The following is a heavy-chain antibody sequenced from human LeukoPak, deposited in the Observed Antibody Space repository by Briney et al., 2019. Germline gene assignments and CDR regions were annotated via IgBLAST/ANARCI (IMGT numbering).Heavy chain of an antibody. J-gene: IGHJ3*02. D-gene: IGHD4-17*01. V-gene: IGHV5-51*01. CDR1: GYRFTSYW. Sequence: GEALKISFKGSGYRFTSYWIGWVRPMPGKGLGWMGIIYPGDSDTRYSPSFQGQVTISADKSISTAYLQWSSLKASDTAMYYCARRPYGRHAFDIWGQGTMVTVSS. CDR3: ARRPYGRHAFDI. CDR2: IYPGDSDT.